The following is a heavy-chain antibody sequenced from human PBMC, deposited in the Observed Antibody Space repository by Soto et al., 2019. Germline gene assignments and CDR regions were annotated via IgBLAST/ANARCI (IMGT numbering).Heavy chain of an antibody. J-gene: IGHJ6*02. CDR1: GGSIISSSYY. V-gene: IGHV4-39*01. CDR2: IYYSGST. Sequence: PSETLSLTCTVSGGSIISSSYYWGWIRQPPGKGLEWIGSIYYSGSTYYNPSLKSRVTISVDTSKNQFSLKLSSVTAADTAVYYCARRGRFLGSMDVWGQGTTVTVSS. D-gene: IGHD3-3*01. CDR3: ARRGRFLGSMDV.